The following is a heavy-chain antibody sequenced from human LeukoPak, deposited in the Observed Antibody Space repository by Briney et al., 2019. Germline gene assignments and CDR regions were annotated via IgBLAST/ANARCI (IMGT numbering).Heavy chain of an antibody. D-gene: IGHD2-2*01. J-gene: IGHJ5*02. Sequence: GASVKVTCKASGGTFSSYAISWVRQAPGQGLEWMGRIIPILGIANYAQKFQGRVTITADKSTSTAYMELSSLRSEDTAVYYCARLLSFWFDPWGQGTLVTVSS. CDR3: ARLLSFWFDP. CDR2: IIPILGIA. V-gene: IGHV1-69*04. CDR1: GGTFSSYA.